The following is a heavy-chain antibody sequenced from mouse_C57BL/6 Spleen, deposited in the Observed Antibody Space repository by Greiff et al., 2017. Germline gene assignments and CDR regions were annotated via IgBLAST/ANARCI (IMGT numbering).Heavy chain of an antibody. CDR2: IDPSDSYT. V-gene: IGHV1-59*01. D-gene: IGHD1-1*01. Sequence: QVQLQQPGAELVRPGTSVKLSCKASGYTFTSYWMHWVKQRPGQGLEWIGVIDPSDSYTNYNQKFKGKATLTVDTSSSTAYMQLSSLTSEDSAVYYCAPLITTVVATNFDVWGTGTTVTVSS. CDR3: APLITTVVATNFDV. CDR1: GYTFTSYW. J-gene: IGHJ1*03.